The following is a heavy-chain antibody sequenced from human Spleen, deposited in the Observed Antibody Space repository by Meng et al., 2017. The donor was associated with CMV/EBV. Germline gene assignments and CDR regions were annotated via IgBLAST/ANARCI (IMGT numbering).Heavy chain of an antibody. CDR1: GFTFSSYS. CDR3: ARVLRVERVLGAFDI. CDR2: ISSSSSYI. J-gene: IGHJ3*02. Sequence: LSLTCAASGFTFSSYSMNWVRQAPGKGLEWVSSISSSSSYIYYADSVKGRFTISRDNAKNSLYLQMNSLRAEDTAVYYCARVLRVERVLGAFDIWGQGTMVTVSS. V-gene: IGHV3-21*01. D-gene: IGHD7-27*01.